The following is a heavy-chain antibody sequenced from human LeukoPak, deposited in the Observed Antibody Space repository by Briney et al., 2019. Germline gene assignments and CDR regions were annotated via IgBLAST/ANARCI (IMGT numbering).Heavy chain of an antibody. CDR3: ARLPYRVGAFDI. CDR2: IYSGGST. CDR1: GFTVSSNY. Sequence: GGSLRLSCAASGFTVSSNYMSWVRQAPGKGLEWVSVIYSGGSTYYADSVEGRFTISRDNSKNTLYLQMNSLRAEDTAVYYCARLPYRVGAFDIWGQGTMVTVSS. D-gene: IGHD3-16*01. V-gene: IGHV3-53*01. J-gene: IGHJ3*02.